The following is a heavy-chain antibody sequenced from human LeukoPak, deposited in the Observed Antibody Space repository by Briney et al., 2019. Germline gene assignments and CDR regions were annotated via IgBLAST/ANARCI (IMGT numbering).Heavy chain of an antibody. CDR1: GFTISSYA. Sequence: GGSLRLSCAASGFTISSYAMSWVRHAPGKGLEWVSAISGSGGSTYYADSVKSRFTISRDNSKNTLYLQMNSLRAEDTAVYYCAKEGQQWLVLFDYWGQGTLVTVSS. D-gene: IGHD6-19*01. CDR2: ISGSGGST. J-gene: IGHJ4*02. V-gene: IGHV3-23*01. CDR3: AKEGQQWLVLFDY.